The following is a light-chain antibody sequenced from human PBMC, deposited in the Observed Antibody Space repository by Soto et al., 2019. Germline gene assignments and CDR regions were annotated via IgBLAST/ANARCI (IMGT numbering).Light chain of an antibody. CDR1: SGSVSSNYY. CDR3: VLYLGSRRAPNYV. CDR2: STN. V-gene: IGLV8-61*01. J-gene: IGLJ1*01. Sequence: QTVVTQEPSFSVSPGGTVTLTCGLSSGSVSSNYYPSWYQQTPGQAPRTLIYSTNTRSSGVPDRFSGSILGNKAALTITGAQADDEADYYCVLYLGSRRAPNYVFGTGTKLTVL.